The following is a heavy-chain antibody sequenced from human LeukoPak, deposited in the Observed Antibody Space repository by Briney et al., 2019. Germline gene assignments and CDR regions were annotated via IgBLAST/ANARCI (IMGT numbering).Heavy chain of an antibody. V-gene: IGHV4-59*08. J-gene: IGHJ6*02. Sequence: SETLSLTCTVSGGSISSYYWSWIRQPPGKGLEWIGYIYYSGSTNYNPSLKSRVTISVDTSKNQFSPKLSSVTAADTAVYYCATFPGNYGMDVWGQGTTVTVSS. CDR3: ATFPGNYGMDV. CDR1: GGSISSYY. D-gene: IGHD3-10*01. CDR2: IYYSGST.